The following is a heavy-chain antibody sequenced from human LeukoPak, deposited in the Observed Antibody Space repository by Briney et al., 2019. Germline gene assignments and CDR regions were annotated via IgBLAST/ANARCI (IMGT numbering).Heavy chain of an antibody. CDR2: IDISGTTI. V-gene: IGHV3-11*01. J-gene: IGHJ4*02. D-gene: IGHD6-13*01. CDR1: GFTFSDYY. Sequence: SGGSPRLSCAASGFTFSDYYMSWIRQAPGKGLEWVSYIDISGTTIYYTHSVKGRFTISRDNAKNSLYLQMNSLRAEDTAFYYCARRKHSSGWSPNEYYFDYWGQGTLVTVSS. CDR3: ARRKHSSGWSPNEYYFDY.